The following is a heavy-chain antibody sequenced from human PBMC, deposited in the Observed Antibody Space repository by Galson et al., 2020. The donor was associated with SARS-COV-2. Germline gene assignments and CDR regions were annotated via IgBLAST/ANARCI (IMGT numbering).Heavy chain of an antibody. J-gene: IGHJ5*02. CDR1: GGSISNGDYY. CDR3: ARAHGYSSGYPWFDP. D-gene: IGHD3-22*01. V-gene: IGHV4-31*03. CDR2: IYNSGST. Sequence: PSETLSLTCTVSGGSISNGDYYWSWIRQHPGKGLEWIGYIYNSGSTHYNPSLKSRVSISVDTSENQFSLKLSSVTAADTAVYYCARAHGYSSGYPWFDPWGQGTLVTVSS.